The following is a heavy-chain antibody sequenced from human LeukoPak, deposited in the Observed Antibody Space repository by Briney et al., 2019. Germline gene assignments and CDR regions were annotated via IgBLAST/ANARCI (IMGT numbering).Heavy chain of an antibody. J-gene: IGHJ4*02. CDR2: ISSSSSYI. V-gene: IGHV3-21*01. CDR1: GFIFSNYG. D-gene: IGHD6-19*01. CDR3: ARDPLTGGWYSPQKDHYFDY. Sequence: GGSLRLSCAASGFIFSNYGIHWVRQAPGKGLEWVSSISSSSSYIYYADSVKGRFTISRDNAKNSLYLQMNSLRAEDTAVYYCARDPLTGGWYSPQKDHYFDYWGQGTLVTVSS.